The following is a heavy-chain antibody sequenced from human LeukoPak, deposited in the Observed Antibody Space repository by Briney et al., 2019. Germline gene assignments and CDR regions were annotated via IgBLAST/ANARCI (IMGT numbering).Heavy chain of an antibody. CDR1: GGSISSSNW. J-gene: IGHJ4*02. CDR2: IYHSGST. Sequence: SETLSLTCAVSGGSISSSNWWSWVRHPPGKGLEWIGEIYHSGSTNYNPSLKSRVTISVDKSKNQFSLKLSSVTAADTAVYYCARARGWDVVVVAHRGYYFDYWGQGTLVTVSS. CDR3: ARARGWDVVVVAHRGYYFDY. V-gene: IGHV4-4*02. D-gene: IGHD2-15*01.